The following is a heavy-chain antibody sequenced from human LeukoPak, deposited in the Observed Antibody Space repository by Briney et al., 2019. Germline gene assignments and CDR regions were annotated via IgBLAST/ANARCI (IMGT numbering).Heavy chain of an antibody. CDR2: INSDGSTT. Sequence: GGSLRLSCAASGFTFSSYWMYWVRQAPGKGLVYVSRINSDGSTTNYAGSVKGRFTISRDNAKNSLYLQMNSLRAEDTAVYYCARAQTTPPQYFDYWGQGTLVTVSS. D-gene: IGHD1-1*01. V-gene: IGHV3-74*01. CDR3: ARAQTTPPQYFDY. CDR1: GFTFSSYW. J-gene: IGHJ4*02.